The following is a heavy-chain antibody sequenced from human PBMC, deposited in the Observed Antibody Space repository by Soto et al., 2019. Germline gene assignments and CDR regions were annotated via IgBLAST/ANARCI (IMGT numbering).Heavy chain of an antibody. CDR3: ASDLIADLDAFDI. CDR1: GYTFTSYG. V-gene: IGHV1-18*01. J-gene: IGHJ3*02. D-gene: IGHD6-13*01. CDR2: ISGYNGNT. Sequence: ASVKVSCKASGYTFTSYGISWVRQAPGQGLEWMGWISGYNGNTNHAQKFQGRVTITRDTSASTAYMELSSLRSEDTAVYYCASDLIADLDAFDIWGQGTMVTVSS.